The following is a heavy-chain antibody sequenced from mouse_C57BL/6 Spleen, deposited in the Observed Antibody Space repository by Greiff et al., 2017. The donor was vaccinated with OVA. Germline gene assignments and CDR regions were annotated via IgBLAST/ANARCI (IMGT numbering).Heavy chain of an antibody. D-gene: IGHD2-2*01. CDR1: GFNITDYY. CDR2: IDPEDGEP. CDR3: ARLPVDY. Sequence: VQLKESGAELVKPGASVKLSCTASGFNITDYYMHWVKQRTEQGLEWIGRIDPEDGEPKYAPKFPGKATITAAPSSNTAYLQLSSLKAEDTAGYYWARLPVDYWGKGTTLTVSS. J-gene: IGHJ2*01. V-gene: IGHV14-2*01.